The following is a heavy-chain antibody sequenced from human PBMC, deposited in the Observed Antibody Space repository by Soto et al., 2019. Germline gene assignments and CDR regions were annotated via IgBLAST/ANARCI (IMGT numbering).Heavy chain of an antibody. CDR1: GGSFSGYY. J-gene: IGHJ4*02. V-gene: IGHV4-34*01. CDR2: INHSGST. CDR3: ARDKTTGLSAY. Sequence: QVQLQQWGAGLLKPSETLSLTCAVYGGSFSGYYWTWIRQPQGTGLEWIGEINHSGSTNYNPSLKSRVTISVDTSKNQFSVKLTSVTAAGPAVYYCARDKTTGLSAYWGQGTLVTVSS. D-gene: IGHD1-7*01.